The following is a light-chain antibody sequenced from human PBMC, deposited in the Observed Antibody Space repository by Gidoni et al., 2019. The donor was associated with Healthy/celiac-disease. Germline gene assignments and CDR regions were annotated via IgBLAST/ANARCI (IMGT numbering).Light chain of an antibody. CDR3: QSYDSSLSAVV. J-gene: IGLJ2*01. Sequence: QSVLTQPPSVSEAPGQRVTISCPGSSSNIGAGYDVHWYQQLPGTAPKLLIYGNSNRPSGVPDRFSGSKSGTSASLAITGLQAEDEADYYCQSYDSSLSAVVFGGGTKLTVL. V-gene: IGLV1-40*01. CDR1: SSNIGAGYD. CDR2: GNS.